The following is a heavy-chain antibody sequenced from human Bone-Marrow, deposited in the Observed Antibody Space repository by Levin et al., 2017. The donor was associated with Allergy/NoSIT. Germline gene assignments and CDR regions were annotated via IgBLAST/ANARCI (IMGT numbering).Heavy chain of an antibody. CDR1: GGSFNDYY. CDR2: ITDGGDA. J-gene: IGHJ5*02. Sequence: SETLSLTCAVYGGSFNDYYWSWLRQAPEKGLEWIGEITDGGDANYNPSLRSRVTMSVDTSKSKFSLKVHPVTAADTAVYYCARPLSYTTGSIWFDPWGQGTLVTISS. V-gene: IGHV4-34*01. D-gene: IGHD2-2*02. CDR3: ARPLSYTTGSIWFDP.